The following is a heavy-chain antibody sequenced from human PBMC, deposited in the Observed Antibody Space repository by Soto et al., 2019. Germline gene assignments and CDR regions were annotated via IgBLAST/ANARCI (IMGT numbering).Heavy chain of an antibody. CDR3: ARGLISGSHYSGGWYYFDS. Sequence: PSETLSLTCDVYGGSFSDYIWTWIRQTPGKGLQWIGQINHSGSANYNPSLKSRVTISVHTSSSQFSLELSSVTAADMAVYYCARGLISGSHYSGGWYYFDSWGQGTQVT. CDR1: GGSFSDYI. D-gene: IGHD1-26*01. CDR2: INHSGSA. J-gene: IGHJ4*02. V-gene: IGHV4-34*01.